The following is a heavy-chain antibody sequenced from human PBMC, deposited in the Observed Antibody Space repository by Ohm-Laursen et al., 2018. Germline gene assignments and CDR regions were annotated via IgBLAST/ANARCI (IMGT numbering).Heavy chain of an antibody. Sequence: SLRLSCSASGFTFSSYGMHWVRQAPGKGLEWVAVISYDGSNKYYADSVKGRFTISRDNSKNTLYLQMNSLRAEDTAVYYCAKAHISGYYYAYWGQGTLVTVSS. J-gene: IGHJ4*02. CDR2: ISYDGSNK. V-gene: IGHV3-30*18. D-gene: IGHD3-22*01. CDR3: AKAHISGYYYAY. CDR1: GFTFSSYG.